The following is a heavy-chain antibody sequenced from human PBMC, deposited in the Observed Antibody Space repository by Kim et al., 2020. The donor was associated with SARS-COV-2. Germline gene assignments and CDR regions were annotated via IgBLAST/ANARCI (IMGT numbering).Heavy chain of an antibody. CDR1: GYSFTSYW. D-gene: IGHD1-26*01. J-gene: IGHJ6*02. Sequence: GESLKISCKGSGYSFTSYWISWVRQMPGKGLEWMGRIDPSDSYTNYSPSFQGHVTISADKSISTAYLQWSSLKASDTAMYYCAIGGVGATLVPFGMDVWGQGTTVTVSS. CDR2: IDPSDSYT. V-gene: IGHV5-10-1*01. CDR3: AIGGVGATLVPFGMDV.